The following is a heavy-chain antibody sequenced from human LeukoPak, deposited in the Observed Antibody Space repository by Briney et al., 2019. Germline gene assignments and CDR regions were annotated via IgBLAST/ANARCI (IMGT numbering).Heavy chain of an antibody. CDR2: ISSSSSYI. Sequence: GGSLRLSCAASGFTFSNYAIYWVRQAPGKGLEWVSSISSSSSYIYYADSVKGRFTISRDNAKNSLYLQMNSLRAEDTAVYYCARQGYSSSWYWNWGQGTLVTVSS. CDR1: GFTFSNYA. CDR3: ARQGYSSSWYWN. V-gene: IGHV3-21*01. D-gene: IGHD6-13*01. J-gene: IGHJ4*02.